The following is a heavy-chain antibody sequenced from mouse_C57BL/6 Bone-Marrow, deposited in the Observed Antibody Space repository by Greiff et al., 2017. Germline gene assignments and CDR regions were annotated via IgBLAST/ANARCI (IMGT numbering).Heavy chain of an antibody. CDR3: ARERLSWFAY. J-gene: IGHJ3*01. CDR1: GFTFSSYA. Sequence: EVKLVESGGGLVKPGGSLKLSCAASGFTFSSYALFWVRQTPEKRLEWVATISDGGSYTYYPANVKGRFTISRDTAKNNLYLQMSHLKSEDTAMYYCARERLSWFAYWGQGTLVTVSA. V-gene: IGHV5-4*01. CDR2: ISDGGSYT. D-gene: IGHD1-1*02.